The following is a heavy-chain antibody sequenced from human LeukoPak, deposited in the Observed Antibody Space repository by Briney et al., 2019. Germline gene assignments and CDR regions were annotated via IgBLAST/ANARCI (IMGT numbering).Heavy chain of an antibody. CDR2: ISSSSSYI. CDR3: ARDGFSGSVVVVAADPPFDY. Sequence: GGSLRLSRAASGFPFSSYRMSWVRQAAGRGREWVSSISSSSSYIYCPHSVKGRFTISRDNVKNSLYLQMNSLRAEDMAVYYCARDGFSGSVVVVAADPPFDYWGQGTLVTVSS. D-gene: IGHD2-15*01. CDR1: GFPFSSYR. J-gene: IGHJ4*02. V-gene: IGHV3-21*01.